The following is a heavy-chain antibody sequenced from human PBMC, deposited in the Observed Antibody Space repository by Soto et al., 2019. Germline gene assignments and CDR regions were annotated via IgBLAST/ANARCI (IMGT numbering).Heavy chain of an antibody. V-gene: IGHV3-7*03. D-gene: IGHD2-8*01. CDR3: ARAVLMVYASSYYYYYGMDV. J-gene: IGHJ6*02. Sequence: GSLRLSCAASGFTFSSYWMSWVRQAPGKGLEWVANIKQDGSEKYYVDSVKGRFTISRDNAKNSLYLQMNSLRAEDTAVYYCARAVLMVYASSYYYYYGMDVWGQGTTVTVSS. CDR1: GFTFSSYW. CDR2: IKQDGSEK.